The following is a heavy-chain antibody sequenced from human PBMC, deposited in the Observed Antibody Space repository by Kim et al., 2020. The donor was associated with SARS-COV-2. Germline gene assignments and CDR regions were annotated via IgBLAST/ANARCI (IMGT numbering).Heavy chain of an antibody. CDR1: GGSISSGDYY. D-gene: IGHD3-9*01. V-gene: IGHV4-30-4*01. CDR3: ARAGYFDWPSPNSMNSVLNYGMDV. J-gene: IGHJ6*02. CDR2: IYYSGST. Sequence: SETLSLTCTVSGGSISSGDYYWSWIRQPPGKGLEWIGYIYYSGSTYYNPSLKSRVTISVDTSKNQFSLKLSSVTAADTAVYYCARAGYFDWPSPNSMNSVLNYGMDVWGQGTTVTVSS.